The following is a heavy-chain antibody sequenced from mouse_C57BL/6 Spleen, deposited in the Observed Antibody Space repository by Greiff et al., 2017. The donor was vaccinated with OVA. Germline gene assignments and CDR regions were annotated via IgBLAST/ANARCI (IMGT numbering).Heavy chain of an antibody. CDR1: GYTFTSYW. D-gene: IGHD1-1*01. J-gene: IGHJ2*01. CDR2: IYPGSGST. V-gene: IGHV1-55*01. Sequence: VQLQQPGAELVKPGASVKMSCKASGYTFTSYWITWVKQRPGQGLEWIGDIYPGSGSTNYNEKFKSKATLTVDTSSSTAYMQLSSLTSEDSAVYYCARGRYYGSSYGDYFGYWGQGTTLTVSS. CDR3: ARGRYYGSSYGDYFGY.